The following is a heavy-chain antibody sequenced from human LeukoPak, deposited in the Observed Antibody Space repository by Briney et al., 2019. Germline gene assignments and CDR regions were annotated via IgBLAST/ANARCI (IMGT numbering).Heavy chain of an antibody. V-gene: IGHV3-21*01. D-gene: IGHD6-13*01. CDR2: ISSSSSYI. Sequence: GGSLRLSCAASGFTLSSYSMNWVRQAPGKGLEWVSSISSSSSYIYYADPVKGRFTISRDNAKNSLYLQMNSLRAEDTAVYYCAREHTAAGGWGQGTLVTVSS. CDR1: GFTLSSYS. CDR3: AREHTAAGG. J-gene: IGHJ4*02.